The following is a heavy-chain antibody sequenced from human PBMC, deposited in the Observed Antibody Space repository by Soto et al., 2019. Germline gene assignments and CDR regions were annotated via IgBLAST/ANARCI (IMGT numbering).Heavy chain of an antibody. Sequence: SVKVSCKASGGTFSSYAISWVRQAPGQGLEWMGGIIPIFGTANYAQKFQGRVTITADESTSTAYMELSSLRSEDTAVYYCARVGIAVAGTYYYYYGMDVWGQGTTVTVSS. CDR3: ARVGIAVAGTYYYYYGMDV. CDR2: IIPIFGTA. CDR1: GGTFSSYA. V-gene: IGHV1-69*13. D-gene: IGHD6-19*01. J-gene: IGHJ6*02.